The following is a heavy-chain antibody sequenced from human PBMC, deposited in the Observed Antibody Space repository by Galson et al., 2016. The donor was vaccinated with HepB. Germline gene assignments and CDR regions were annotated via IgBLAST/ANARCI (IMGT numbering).Heavy chain of an antibody. CDR1: GFTFSTYW. Sequence: SLRLSCAASGFTFSTYWMTWVRQAPGKGLEWVANIEQDGSEKNYADSLKGRFTISRDNAKNSLYLQMNNLRAEDTAVYYCAKNSGWVNDYWGQRTLVTVSS. V-gene: IGHV3-7*03. CDR3: AKNSGWVNDY. D-gene: IGHD6-19*01. CDR2: IEQDGSEK. J-gene: IGHJ4*02.